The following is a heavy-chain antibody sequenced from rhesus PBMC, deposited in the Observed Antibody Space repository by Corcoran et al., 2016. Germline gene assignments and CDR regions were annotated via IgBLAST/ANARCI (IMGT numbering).Heavy chain of an antibody. CDR1: GGSISSSNW. CDR3: ARDKGIAASYFDY. CDR2: ISGSSGST. V-gene: IGHV4-65*01. Sequence: QVQLQESGPGLVKPSETLSLTCAVSGGSISSSNWWSWIRQPPGKGLEWIGYISGSSGSTYYNPSHKSRVTISTDTSKNQCSLKLSSVTAADTAVYYCARDKGIAASYFDYWGQGVLVTVSS. D-gene: IGHD6-25*01. J-gene: IGHJ4*01.